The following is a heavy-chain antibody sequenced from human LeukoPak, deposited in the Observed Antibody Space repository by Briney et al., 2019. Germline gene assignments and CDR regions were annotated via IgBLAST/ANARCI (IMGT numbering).Heavy chain of an antibody. J-gene: IGHJ4*02. CDR1: GGSFSGYY. D-gene: IGHD1-26*01. V-gene: IGHV4-34*01. Sequence: SETLSLTCAVYGGSFSGYYWSWVRQPPGKGLEWIGEINHSGRTNYNASLKSRVSMSVDTSKNQFPPKLSSVTAADTAVFYCARENSGSYREFDYWGQGTLVTVSS. CDR3: ARENSGSYREFDY. CDR2: INHSGRT.